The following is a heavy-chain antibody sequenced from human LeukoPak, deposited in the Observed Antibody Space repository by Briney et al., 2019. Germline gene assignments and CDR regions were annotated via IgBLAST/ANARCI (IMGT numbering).Heavy chain of an antibody. J-gene: IGHJ6*03. CDR1: GGTFSSYA. CDR2: IIPIFGTA. D-gene: IGHD3-10*01. CDR3: AREADGSGSYYPYYYMDV. Sequence: GASVKVSCKASGGTFSSYAISWVRQAPGQGLEWMGGIIPIFGTANYAQKFQGRVTITTDESTSTAYMELSSLRSEDTAVYYCAREADGSGSYYPYYYMDVWGKGTTVTVSS. V-gene: IGHV1-69*05.